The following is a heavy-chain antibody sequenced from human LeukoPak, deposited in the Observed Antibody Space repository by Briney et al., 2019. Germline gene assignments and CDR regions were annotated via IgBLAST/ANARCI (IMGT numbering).Heavy chain of an antibody. J-gene: IGHJ4*02. CDR2: IYYSGST. CDR1: GGSISSYY. CDR3: ARAADYYDSSGYYYVSLAHQKYYFDY. D-gene: IGHD3-22*01. V-gene: IGHV4-59*06. Sequence: SETLSLTCTVSGGSISSYYWSWIRQHPGKGLEWIGYIYYSGSTYYNPSLKSRVTISVDTSKNQFSLRLSSVTAADTAVYYCARAADYYDSSGYYYVSLAHQKYYFDYWGQGTLVTVSS.